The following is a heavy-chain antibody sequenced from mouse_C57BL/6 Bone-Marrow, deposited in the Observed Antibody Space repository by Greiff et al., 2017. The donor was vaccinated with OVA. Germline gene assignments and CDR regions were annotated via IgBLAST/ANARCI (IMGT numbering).Heavy chain of an antibody. CDR2: IYPGDGAT. J-gene: IGHJ3*01. CDR1: GYAFSSSW. CDR3: ARSAQAFAY. Sequence: VQLQESGPELVKPGASVKISCKASGYAFSSSWMNWVKQRPGKGLEWIGRIYPGDGATNYNGKFKGKATLTADKSSSTAYMQLSSLTSEDAAVYFCARSAQAFAYWGQGTLVTVSA. V-gene: IGHV1-82*01. D-gene: IGHD3-2*02.